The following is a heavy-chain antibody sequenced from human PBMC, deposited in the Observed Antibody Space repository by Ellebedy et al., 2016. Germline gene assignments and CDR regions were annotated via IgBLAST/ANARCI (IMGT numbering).Heavy chain of an antibody. V-gene: IGHV3-30*18. Sequence: GGSLRLSXAASGFTFSNYGIHWVRQAPGKGLEWLAVISYDGSDKYYADSVKGRFIISRDNSKNTLFLQMNNLRAEDTAVYYCAKGGIRNFYYYYMDVWGKGTTVTVSS. CDR2: ISYDGSDK. CDR3: AKGGIRNFYYYYMDV. CDR1: GFTFSNYG. J-gene: IGHJ6*03. D-gene: IGHD2-21*01.